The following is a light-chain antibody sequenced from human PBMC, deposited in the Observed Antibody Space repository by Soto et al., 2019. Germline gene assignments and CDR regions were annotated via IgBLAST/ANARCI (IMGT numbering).Light chain of an antibody. CDR2: KNN. Sequence: QSVLTQPPSASGTPGQRVTISCSGSSSNIGTNYVYWYQQFPGTAPKLLMYKNNQRPSGVPDRFSSSKSGTSVSLAVSGLQSEDEADYYCAAWDDSLNAWVFGGGTKLTVL. V-gene: IGLV1-47*01. J-gene: IGLJ3*02. CDR3: AAWDDSLNAWV. CDR1: SSNIGTNY.